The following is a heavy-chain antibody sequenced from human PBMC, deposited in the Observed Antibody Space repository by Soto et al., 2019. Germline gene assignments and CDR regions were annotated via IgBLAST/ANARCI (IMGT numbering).Heavy chain of an antibody. Sequence: SETLSLTCAVYGGSFSGYYWSWIRQPPGKGLEWIGEINHSGSTNYNPSLKSRVTISVDTSKNQFSLKLSSVTAADTAVYYCATFDYGDRDFDYWGQGTLVTVSS. CDR3: ATFDYGDRDFDY. V-gene: IGHV4-34*01. CDR1: GGSFSGYY. D-gene: IGHD4-17*01. J-gene: IGHJ4*02. CDR2: INHSGST.